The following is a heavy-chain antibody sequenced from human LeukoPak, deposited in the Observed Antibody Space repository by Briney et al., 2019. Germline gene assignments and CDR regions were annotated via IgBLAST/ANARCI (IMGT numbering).Heavy chain of an antibody. Sequence: SVKVSCKASGGTFSSYAISWVRQAPGQGLEWMGRIIPILGIANYAQKFQGRVTITADKSTSTAYMELSSLRSEDTAVYYCARWIQLWSYFDYWGQGTLVTVSS. CDR1: GGTFSSYA. J-gene: IGHJ4*02. CDR3: ARWIQLWSYFDY. V-gene: IGHV1-69*04. CDR2: IIPILGIA. D-gene: IGHD5-18*01.